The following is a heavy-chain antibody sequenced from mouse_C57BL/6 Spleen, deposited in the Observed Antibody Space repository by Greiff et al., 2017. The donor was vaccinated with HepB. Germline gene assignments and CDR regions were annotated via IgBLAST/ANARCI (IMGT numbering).Heavy chain of an antibody. Sequence: EVKLMESGAELVKPGASVKLSCTASGFNIKDYYMHWVKQRTEQGLEWIGRIDPEDGETKYAPKFQGKATITEDTSSNTAYLQLSSLTSEDTAVYYCARVPMRNYYAMDYWGQGTSVTVSS. V-gene: IGHV14-2*01. J-gene: IGHJ4*01. CDR3: ARVPMRNYYAMDY. CDR1: GFNIKDYY. CDR2: IDPEDGET.